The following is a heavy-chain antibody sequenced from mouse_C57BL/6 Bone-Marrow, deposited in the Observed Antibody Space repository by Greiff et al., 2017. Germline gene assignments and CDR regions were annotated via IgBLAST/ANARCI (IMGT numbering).Heavy chain of an antibody. CDR2: IYPSDSET. CDR3: ARENTTVFDY. CDR1: GYTFTSYW. D-gene: IGHD1-1*01. V-gene: IGHV1-61*01. Sequence: QVQLQPPGAELVRPGSSVKLSCKASGYTFTSYWMDWVKQRPGQGLEWIGNIYPSDSETHYNQKFKDKATLTVDKSSSTAYMQLSSLTSEDSAVYYCARENTTVFDYWGQGTTLTVSS. J-gene: IGHJ2*01.